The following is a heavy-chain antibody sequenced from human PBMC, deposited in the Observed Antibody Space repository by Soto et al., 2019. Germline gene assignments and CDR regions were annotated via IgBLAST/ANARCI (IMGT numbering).Heavy chain of an antibody. J-gene: IGHJ6*02. CDR2: INPNSGGT. D-gene: IGHD2-8*01. CDR1: GYTXTGHY. Sequence: GXSXTVSFMASGYTXTGHYMDLVRNAPGQGLGWLGWINPNSGGTNYAQKFQGRVTTTRDTSISTAYMELRRMRSDDTAVYYCAREIGDIVLMVYATNYYYGMDVWGQGPTVT. V-gene: IGHV1-2*02. CDR3: AREIGDIVLMVYATNYYYGMDV.